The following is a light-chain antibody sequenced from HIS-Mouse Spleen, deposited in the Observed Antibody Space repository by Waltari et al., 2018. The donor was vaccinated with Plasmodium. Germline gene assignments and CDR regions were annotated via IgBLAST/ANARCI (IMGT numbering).Light chain of an antibody. Sequence: EIVMTQSPATLSVSPGERATLPCRASQRVSSNLAWYQQKPGQAPRLLIYGASIRATVIPARFSGSGSDTEFTLTIIGLQSEDFAVYYCQQYNNWSFTFGPGTKVDIK. CDR2: GAS. J-gene: IGKJ3*01. CDR1: QRVSSN. CDR3: QQYNNWSFT. V-gene: IGKV3-15*01.